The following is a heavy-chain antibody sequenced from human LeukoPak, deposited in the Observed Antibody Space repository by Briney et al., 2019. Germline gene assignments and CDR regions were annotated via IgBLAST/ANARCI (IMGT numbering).Heavy chain of an antibody. V-gene: IGHV4-39*07. CDR1: GGSISSSSYY. CDR2: IYYSGST. Sequence: SETLSLTCTVSGGSISSSSYYWGWIRHPPGKGLEWIGSIYYSGSTYYNPSLKSRVTKSVDTSKNQFSLKLSSVTAADTAVYYCARDVIWSGYYRGWFDPWGQGTLVTVSS. D-gene: IGHD3-3*01. CDR3: ARDVIWSGYYRGWFDP. J-gene: IGHJ5*02.